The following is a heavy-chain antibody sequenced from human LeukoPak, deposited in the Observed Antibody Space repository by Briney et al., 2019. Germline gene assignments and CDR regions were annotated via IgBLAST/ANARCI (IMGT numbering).Heavy chain of an antibody. CDR3: ASLWFGEFHMDV. D-gene: IGHD3-10*01. CDR1: GYSISSGYY. V-gene: IGHV4-38-2*01. J-gene: IGHJ6*03. CDR2: IYHSGST. Sequence: SETLSLACAVSGYSISSGYYWGWIRQPPGKGLEWIGSIYHSGSTYYNPSLKSRVTISVDTSKNQFSLKLSSVTAADTAVYYCASLWFGEFHMDVWGKGITVTVSS.